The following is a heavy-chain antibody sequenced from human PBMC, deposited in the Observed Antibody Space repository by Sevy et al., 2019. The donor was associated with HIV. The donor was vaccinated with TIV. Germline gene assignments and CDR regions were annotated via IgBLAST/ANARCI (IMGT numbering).Heavy chain of an antibody. CDR1: EFTFSSYA. V-gene: IGHV3-23*01. Sequence: GGSLRLSCSASEFTFSSYAMSWVRQAPGKGLEWVSSISGSGRFTYYADFVEGRFIISRDNSKNTLSVQMNSLRAEDTAVYYCAIGFCSGATCPRDYYSYGMDLWGQGTTVTVSS. CDR3: AIGFCSGATCPRDYYSYGMDL. D-gene: IGHD2-15*01. J-gene: IGHJ6*01. CDR2: ISGSGRFT.